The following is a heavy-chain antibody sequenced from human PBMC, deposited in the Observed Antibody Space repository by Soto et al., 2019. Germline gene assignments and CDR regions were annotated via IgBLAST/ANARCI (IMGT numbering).Heavy chain of an antibody. J-gene: IGHJ4*02. CDR2: IHYSGST. V-gene: IGHV4-39*01. CDR3: ARHADVSNFDY. Sequence: QLQLQEPGPGLVKPSETLSLTCTVSGASISSSSYYWGWIRQPPGKGLEWIGSIHYSGSTYYNPSLKRRVTISVATSKNQFSLKLSSVTAADTAVYYCARHADVSNFDYWGQGTLVTVSS. CDR1: GASISSSSYY.